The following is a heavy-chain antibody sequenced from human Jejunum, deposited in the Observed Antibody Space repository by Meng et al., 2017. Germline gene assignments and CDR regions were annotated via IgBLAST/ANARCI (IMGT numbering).Heavy chain of an antibody. D-gene: IGHD5-18*01. CDR1: GGSTTGYNYL. V-gene: IGHV4-39*07. Sequence: SETLSLTCTVSGGSTTGYNYLWCWIRQPPGKGLEWIGTIDYIETTYYNPSLERRVTITLDTSKNQISLELTSVTAAETAVYYCARYSGSVGWLDPWGQGTLVTVSS. CDR2: IDYIETT. CDR3: ARYSGSVGWLDP. J-gene: IGHJ5*02.